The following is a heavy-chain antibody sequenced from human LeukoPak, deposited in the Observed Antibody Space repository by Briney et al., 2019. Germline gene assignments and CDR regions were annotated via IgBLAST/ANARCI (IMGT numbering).Heavy chain of an antibody. D-gene: IGHD3-10*01. J-gene: IGHJ5*02. Sequence: PSETLSLTCAVSGGSISSSNWYSWVRQPPGKGLEWIGEIYHSGSTNYNPSLKSRVTISVDKSKSHFSLNVSSVTAADTAMYFCSREQIRGSGSYYYNLFDPWGQGALVTVSS. V-gene: IGHV4-4*02. CDR2: IYHSGST. CDR1: GGSISSSNW. CDR3: SREQIRGSGSYYYNLFDP.